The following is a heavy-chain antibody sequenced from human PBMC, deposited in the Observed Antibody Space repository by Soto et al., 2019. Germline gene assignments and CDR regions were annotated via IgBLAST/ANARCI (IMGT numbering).Heavy chain of an antibody. CDR3: EHAVDYDLLTFDH. CDR1: GFSLSTYHMG. CDR2: IYWDDDK. V-gene: IGHV2-5*02. D-gene: IGHD4-17*01. J-gene: IGHJ4*01. Sequence: QITLKESGPTLVRPAKTLTLTCDFSGFSLSTYHMGVAWIRQPPGKALEWLALIYWDDDKRYSPSLKDRLAISNDTSRNQVVLTITNIAPGDSATNLFEHAVDYDLLTFDHWGPGTLVTVAS.